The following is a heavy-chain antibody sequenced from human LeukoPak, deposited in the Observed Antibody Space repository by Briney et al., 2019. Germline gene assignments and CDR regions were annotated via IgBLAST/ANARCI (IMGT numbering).Heavy chain of an antibody. J-gene: IGHJ6*03. CDR3: ARGREGWSTYYYYYYMDV. CDR1: CGPNSSYH. V-gene: IGHV4-4*09. Sequence: SDTLSLPRTVSCGPNSSYHWSWIRPPPGRGLEGIGYIYTSGSTNYNPSLKSRVTISVDTSKHQFSLKLSSVTAADTAVYYCARGREGWSTYYYYYYMDVWGKGTTVTVSS. D-gene: IGHD5/OR15-5a*01. CDR2: IYTSGST.